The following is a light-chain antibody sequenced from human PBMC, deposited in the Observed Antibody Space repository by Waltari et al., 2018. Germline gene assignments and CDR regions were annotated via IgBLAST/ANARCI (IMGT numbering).Light chain of an antibody. CDR1: SSNIGSNY. V-gene: IGLV1-47*01. J-gene: IGLJ1*01. Sequence: QSVLTQPPSASGTPGQRVTISCSGSSSNIGSNYVYWYQQLPGTAPKLLIYRNNPRPSGVPARVSCSKAGTSASLAISGLRSEDEADYYCAAWDDSLSGNYVFGTGTKVTVL. CDR2: RNN. CDR3: AAWDDSLSGNYV.